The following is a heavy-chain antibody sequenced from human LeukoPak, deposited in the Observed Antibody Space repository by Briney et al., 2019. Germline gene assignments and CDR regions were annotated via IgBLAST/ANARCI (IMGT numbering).Heavy chain of an antibody. Sequence: ASVKVSCKASGYTFTSYAMHWVRQAPGQRLEWMGWINAGNGNTKYLQKFQGRVTITRDTSASTAYMELSSLRSEDTAVYYCARSGGTSSPIDYWGQGTLVTVSS. D-gene: IGHD2-2*01. V-gene: IGHV1-3*01. CDR3: ARSGGTSSPIDY. CDR2: INAGNGNT. J-gene: IGHJ4*02. CDR1: GYTFTSYA.